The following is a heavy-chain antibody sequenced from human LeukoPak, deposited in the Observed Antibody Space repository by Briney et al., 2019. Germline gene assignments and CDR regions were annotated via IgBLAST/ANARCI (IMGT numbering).Heavy chain of an antibody. D-gene: IGHD3-10*01. V-gene: IGHV4-38-2*02. J-gene: IGHJ5*02. CDR2: IFHSGST. CDR1: EYSISSGFY. CDR3: ARDSNSRLTMVRGVLGWFDP. Sequence: SETLSHTCSVSEYSISSGFYWAWIRRAPGKGLEWIGSIFHSGSTYYSPSHSHRAYLSVDTSKNQFSLKLTSMTAADTAVYYCARDSNSRLTMVRGVLGWFDPWGPGILVSVSS.